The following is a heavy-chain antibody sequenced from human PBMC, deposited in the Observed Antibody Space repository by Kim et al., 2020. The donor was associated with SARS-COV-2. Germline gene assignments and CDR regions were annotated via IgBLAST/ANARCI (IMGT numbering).Heavy chain of an antibody. V-gene: IGHV3-53*01. J-gene: IGHJ4*02. Sequence: YTASATGHFTHSRANSKNTLYLQMTRRRAEDTAVYYCARDGGLQLWFDYWGQGTLVTVSS. D-gene: IGHD5-18*01. CDR3: ARDGGLQLWFDY.